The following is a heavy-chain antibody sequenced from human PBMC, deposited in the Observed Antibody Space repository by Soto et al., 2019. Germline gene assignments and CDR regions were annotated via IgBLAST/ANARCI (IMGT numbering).Heavy chain of an antibody. CDR2: IYYSGST. V-gene: IGHV4-34*01. CDR3: ARHYGRAFDF. D-gene: IGHD4-17*01. Sequence: QVQLQEWGAGLLKPSETLSLTCSVYGGSVSGYFWSWIRQPPGRGLEWLGQIYYSGSTSYKPSLKSRLSISVATSKSQLSLKMTSVTAADTAVYYCARHYGRAFDFWGQGTMVTVSS. CDR1: GGSVSGYF. J-gene: IGHJ3*01.